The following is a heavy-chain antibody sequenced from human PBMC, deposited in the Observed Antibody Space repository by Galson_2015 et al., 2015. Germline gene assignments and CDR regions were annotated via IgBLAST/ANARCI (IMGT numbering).Heavy chain of an antibody. Sequence: QSGAEVTKPGESLTISCKGSGYSFTRYWIGWVRQMPGKGLEWMGIIYPGDSDTRYSPSFQGQVTISADKSISTAYLQWSSLKASDTAMYYCARPQGYSSGWYEVEYFDYWGQGTLVTVSS. CDR1: GYSFTRYW. V-gene: IGHV5-51*03. D-gene: IGHD6-19*01. CDR2: IYPGDSDT. CDR3: ARPQGYSSGWYEVEYFDY. J-gene: IGHJ4*02.